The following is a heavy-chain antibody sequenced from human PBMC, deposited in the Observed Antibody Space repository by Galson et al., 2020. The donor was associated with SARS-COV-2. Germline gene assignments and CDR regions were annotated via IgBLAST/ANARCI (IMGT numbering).Heavy chain of an antibody. CDR1: GFTFGDYA. Sequence: GGSLRLSCRASGFTFGDYAVSWVRQAPGKGLEWVGFIRSKAYDETTEYAASVRGRFTFSRDDSNSTAYLQMNSLKTEDTALYYCSRVQEVSHYNFYNMDVWGKGTTVTVSS. V-gene: IGHV3-49*04. CDR3: SRVQEVSHYNFYNMDV. J-gene: IGHJ6*03. CDR2: IRSKAYDETT.